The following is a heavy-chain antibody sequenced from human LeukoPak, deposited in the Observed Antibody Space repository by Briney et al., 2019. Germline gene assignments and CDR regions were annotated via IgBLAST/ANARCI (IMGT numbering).Heavy chain of an antibody. D-gene: IGHD2-8*02. CDR1: GGSFSGYY. CDR3: AGGPRAHIKSWRYWDDGFDI. V-gene: IGHV4-34*01. Sequence: PSETLSLTCAVYGGSFSGYYWSWIRQPPGKGLEWIGEINHSGSTNYNPSLTSRVTISVDTSKNQFSLKLSSVTAADTAVYYCAGGPRAHIKSWRYWDDGFDIWGQGTKVTVSS. J-gene: IGHJ3*02. CDR2: INHSGST.